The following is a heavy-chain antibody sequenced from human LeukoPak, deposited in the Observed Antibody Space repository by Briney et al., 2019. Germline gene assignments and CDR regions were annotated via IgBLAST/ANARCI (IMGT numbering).Heavy chain of an antibody. CDR2: IIPIFGTA. D-gene: IGHD6-13*01. J-gene: IGHJ6*03. CDR3: ARELRRKYSSSWYASYYMDV. CDR1: GGTFSSYA. Sequence: SVKVSCKASGGTFSSYAISWVRQAPGQGLEWMGGIIPIFGTANYAQKFQGRVTITTDESTSTAYMELSSLRSEDTAVYYCARELRRKYSSSWYASYYMDVWGKGTTVTVSS. V-gene: IGHV1-69*05.